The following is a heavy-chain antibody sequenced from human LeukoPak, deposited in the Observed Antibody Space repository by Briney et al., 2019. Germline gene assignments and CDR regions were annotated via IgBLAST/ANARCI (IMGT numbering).Heavy chain of an antibody. Sequence: EASVKVSCKASGYTFTSYYIHWVRQAPGQGLEWMGIINPSGGSTNYAQKFQGRVTMTRDTSTSTVYMELRSLRSEDTAVYYCARTTLLVRAFDIWGQGTMVTVSS. V-gene: IGHV1-46*01. D-gene: IGHD3-10*01. J-gene: IGHJ3*02. CDR3: ARTTLLVRAFDI. CDR2: INPSGGST. CDR1: GYTFTSYY.